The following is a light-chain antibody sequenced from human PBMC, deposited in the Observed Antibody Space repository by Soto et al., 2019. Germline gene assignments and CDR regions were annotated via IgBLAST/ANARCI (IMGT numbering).Light chain of an antibody. CDR1: QSVSSK. CDR3: QQYNNWPRT. V-gene: IGKV3-15*01. Sequence: EIVMTQSPATLSVSPGERATLSCRASQSVSSKLGWYQQKPGQAPRLLIYGASIRATGIPARFSGSGSGTEFTLTISSLQSEDFAVYHCQQYNNWPRTFGPGTKVDIK. J-gene: IGKJ3*01. CDR2: GAS.